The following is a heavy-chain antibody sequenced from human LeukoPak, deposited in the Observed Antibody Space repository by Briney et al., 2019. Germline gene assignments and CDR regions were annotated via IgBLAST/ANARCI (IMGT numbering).Heavy chain of an antibody. D-gene: IGHD6-6*01. V-gene: IGHV3-30*02. CDR3: ARDQYRSSYYLDC. J-gene: IGHJ4*02. CDR2: MQAAGSIK. Sequence: GGSLSLSCAASGFTFSNYGMHWVRQAPGQGLEWVAFMQAAGSIKYYADSVKGRFTISRDNSENKLVLQINSLRAGDMAVYYCARDQYRSSYYLDCWGQGTLVTVSS. CDR1: GFTFSNYG.